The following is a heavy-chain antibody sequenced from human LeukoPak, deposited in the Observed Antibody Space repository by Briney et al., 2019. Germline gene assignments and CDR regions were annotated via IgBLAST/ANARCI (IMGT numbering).Heavy chain of an antibody. D-gene: IGHD3-10*01. Sequence: PGGSLRLSCAVSGFTFSDYGMNWVRQAPGKGLEWISYISNTGNTKSYADSMKGRLTISRDNAQNSLYLQMNSLRAEDTALYHCARFPQGAGAHYYYMDVWGKGTTVTVSS. CDR3: ARFPQGAGAHYYYMDV. J-gene: IGHJ6*03. CDR1: GFTFSDYG. CDR2: ISNTGNTK. V-gene: IGHV3-48*04.